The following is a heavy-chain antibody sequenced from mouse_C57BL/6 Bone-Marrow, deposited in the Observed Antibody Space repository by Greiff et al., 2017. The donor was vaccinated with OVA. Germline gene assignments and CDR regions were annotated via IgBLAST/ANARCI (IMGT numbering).Heavy chain of an antibody. Sequence: VQLQQPGAELVRPGSSVKLSCKASGYTFTSYWMDWVKQRPGQGLEWIGNIYSSDSETHYNQKFKDKATLTVDKSSSTAYMQLSSLTSEDSAVYYCARDYYGNGGFAYWGQGTLVTVSA. V-gene: IGHV1-61*01. CDR1: GYTFTSYW. J-gene: IGHJ3*01. D-gene: IGHD2-1*01. CDR3: ARDYYGNGGFAY. CDR2: IYSSDSET.